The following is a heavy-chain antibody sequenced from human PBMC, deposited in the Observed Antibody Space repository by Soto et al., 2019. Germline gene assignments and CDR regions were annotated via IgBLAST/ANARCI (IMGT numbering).Heavy chain of an antibody. CDR1: GGTFSSYA. CDR2: IIPIFGTA. Sequence: SVKVSCKASGGTFSSYAISWVRQAPGQGLEWMGGIIPIFGTANYAQKFQGRVTITADESTSTAYMELSSLRSEDTAVYYCARGMEVVPPPLPPSFDKGGKEPLVT. V-gene: IGHV1-69*13. CDR3: ARGMEVVPPPLPPSFDK. D-gene: IGHD2-2*01. J-gene: IGHJ4*02.